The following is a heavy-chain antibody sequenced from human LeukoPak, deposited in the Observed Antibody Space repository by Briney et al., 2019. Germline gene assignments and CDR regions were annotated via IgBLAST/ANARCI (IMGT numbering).Heavy chain of an antibody. J-gene: IGHJ4*02. D-gene: IGHD3-9*01. CDR2: INPNSGGT. CDR1: GYTFTGYY. V-gene: IGHV1-2*02. CDR3: ASQLLTGYMPDY. Sequence: ASVKVSCKASGYTFTGYYMHWVRQAPGQGLEWMGWINPNSGGTNCARKFQGRVTMTRDTSISTAYMELSRLRSDDTAVYYCASQLLTGYMPDYWGQGTLVTVSS.